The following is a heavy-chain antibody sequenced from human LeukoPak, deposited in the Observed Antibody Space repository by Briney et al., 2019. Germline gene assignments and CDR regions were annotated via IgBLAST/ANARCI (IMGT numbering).Heavy chain of an antibody. D-gene: IGHD2-2*02. J-gene: IGHJ6*02. CDR2: IIPIFGTA. CDR3: ARDFKGDCSSTSCYRYYYYGMDV. Sequence: GSSVTVSCKASGGTFSIYAISWVRQAPGQGLEWMGGIIPIFGTANYAQKFQGRVTITADESTSTAYMELSSLRSENTAVYYCARDFKGDCSSTSCYRYYYYGMDVWGQGTTVTVSS. CDR1: GGTFSIYA. V-gene: IGHV1-69*01.